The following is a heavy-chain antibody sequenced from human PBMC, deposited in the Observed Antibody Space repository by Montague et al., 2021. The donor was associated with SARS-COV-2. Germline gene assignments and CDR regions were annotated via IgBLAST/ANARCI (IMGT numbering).Heavy chain of an antibody. D-gene: IGHD1-26*01. CDR1: GGSISSSSYY. CDR2: IYHSGST. CDR3: ARVKWELSVGNVFDI. V-gene: IGHV4-39*01. Sequence: SETLSLTCTVSGGSISSSSYYWAWIRQPPGKGLEWIGSIYHSGSTFYNPSLKSRVSMSVDTSKNQSSLKLSPVTAADTVMYYCARVKWELSVGNVFDIWGQGTMVTVSS. J-gene: IGHJ3*02.